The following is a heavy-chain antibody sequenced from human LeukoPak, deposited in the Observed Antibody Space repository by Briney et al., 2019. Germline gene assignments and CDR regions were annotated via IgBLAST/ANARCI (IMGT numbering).Heavy chain of an antibody. CDR1: GYTFTSYY. Sequence: GASVKVSCKASGYTFTSYYMHWVRQAPGQGLEWMGIINPSGGSTSYAQKFQGRVTMTRDMSTSTVYMELSSLRSEDTAVYYCARMYYDILTGYPMFDPWGQGTLVTVSS. CDR2: INPSGGST. V-gene: IGHV1-46*01. J-gene: IGHJ5*02. D-gene: IGHD3-9*01. CDR3: ARMYYDILTGYPMFDP.